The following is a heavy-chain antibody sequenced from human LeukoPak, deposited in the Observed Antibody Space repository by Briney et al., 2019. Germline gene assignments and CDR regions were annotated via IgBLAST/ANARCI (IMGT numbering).Heavy chain of an antibody. D-gene: IGHD2-15*01. V-gene: IGHV3-30*18. CDR2: ISYDGSNK. Sequence: PGGSLRLSCAASGFTFNSYGMHRVRQAPGKGLEWVAVISYDGSNKYYADSVKGRFTISRDNSKNTLYLQMSSLRAEDTAVYYCAKDGTYCSGGSCPRSSYYYYYGMDVWGQGTTVTVSS. CDR1: GFTFNSYG. CDR3: AKDGTYCSGGSCPRSSYYYYYGMDV. J-gene: IGHJ6*02.